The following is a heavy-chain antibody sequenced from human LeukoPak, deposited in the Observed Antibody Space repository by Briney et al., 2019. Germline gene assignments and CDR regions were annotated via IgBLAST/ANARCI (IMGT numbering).Heavy chain of an antibody. J-gene: IGHJ4*02. CDR2: INETGVS. CDR1: GLALRNYH. CDR3: AATGR. Sequence: GGSLRLSCVGSGLALRNYHVTWVRQAPGKGLEWVADINETGVSHYADSVKGRFTISRENAKNSVYLQMSSLRADDTAVYYCAATGRWGQGTLVAVSS. V-gene: IGHV3-69-1*02.